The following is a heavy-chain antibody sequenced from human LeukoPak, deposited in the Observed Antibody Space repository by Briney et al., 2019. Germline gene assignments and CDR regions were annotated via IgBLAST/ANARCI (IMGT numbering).Heavy chain of an antibody. J-gene: IGHJ4*02. V-gene: IGHV3-7*01. D-gene: IGHD3-22*01. CDR2: IKQDGSEK. CDR3: ARDSPKYYYDSSALESPYYYDSSALGY. Sequence: GGSLRLSCAASGFTFSSYWMSWVRQAPGKGLEWVANIKQDGSEKFYVDSVKGRFTISRDNAKNSLYLQMNSLRAENTAAYYCARDSPKYYYDSSALESPYYYDSSALGYWGQGTLVTVSS. CDR1: GFTFSSYW.